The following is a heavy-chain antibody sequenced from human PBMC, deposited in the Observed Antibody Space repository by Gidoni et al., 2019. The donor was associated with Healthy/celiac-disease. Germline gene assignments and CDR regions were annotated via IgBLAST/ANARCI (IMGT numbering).Heavy chain of an antibody. J-gene: IGHJ4*02. V-gene: IGHV2-5*02. CDR3: SHTSTHPPVLRFLEWLFVY. CDR2: IYWDDDK. CDR1: GFSLSTRGVG. Sequence: QITLKESGPTLVKPTQTLTLTCTFSGFSLSTRGVGAGWIRQPPGKALEWLALIYWDDDKRYSPSLKSRLTITKDTSKNQVVLTMTNMDPVDTATYYCSHTSTHPPVLRFLEWLFVYWGQGTLVTVSS. D-gene: IGHD3-3*01.